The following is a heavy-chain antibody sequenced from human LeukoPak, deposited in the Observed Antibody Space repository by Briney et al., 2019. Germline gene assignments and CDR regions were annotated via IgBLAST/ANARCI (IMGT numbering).Heavy chain of an antibody. Sequence: PGGSLRLSCAASGFTFSNYAMSWVRQAPGKGLEWVSVISVSGDRTYSADSVKGRFTISRDNSKNTLYLQMNSLRAEDTAVYYCARGYCSSTSCYMFDYWGQGTLVTVSS. CDR1: GFTFSNYA. J-gene: IGHJ4*02. CDR2: ISVSGDRT. V-gene: IGHV3-23*01. D-gene: IGHD2-2*02. CDR3: ARGYCSSTSCYMFDY.